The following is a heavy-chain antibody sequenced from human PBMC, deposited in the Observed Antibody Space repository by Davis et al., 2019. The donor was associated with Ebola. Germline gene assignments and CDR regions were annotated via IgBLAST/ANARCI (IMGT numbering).Heavy chain of an antibody. J-gene: IGHJ3*01. V-gene: IGHV1-2*02. Sequence: SVTVSYLASRCTFTGSYLHWVRQAPGHGLEWMGWINPNSGGTNYAQKFQGRVTMTRDTSISTAYMELSRLRSDDTAVYYCARGRGPYAFALWGHGTMVTVSS. D-gene: IGHD5-12*01. CDR2: INPNSGGT. CDR3: ARGRGPYAFAL. CDR1: RCTFTGSY.